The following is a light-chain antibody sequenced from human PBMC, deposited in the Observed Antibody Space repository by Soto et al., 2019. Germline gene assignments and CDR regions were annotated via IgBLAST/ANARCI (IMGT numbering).Light chain of an antibody. Sequence: QSVLTQPASVYGSPGQSITISCTGTSSDVGSYNLVSWYQQHPGKAPKLMIYEGSKRPSGVSNRFSGSKSGNTASLTISGLQAEDEADYYCCSYAGSSTVEFGGGTKVTVL. CDR3: CSYAGSSTVE. J-gene: IGLJ2*01. CDR1: SSDVGSYNL. V-gene: IGLV2-23*01. CDR2: EGS.